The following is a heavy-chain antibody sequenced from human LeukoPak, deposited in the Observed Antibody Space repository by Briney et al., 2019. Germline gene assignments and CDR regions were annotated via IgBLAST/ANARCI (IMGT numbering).Heavy chain of an antibody. Sequence: SQTLSLTCAISGDSVSGNSAAWNWIRQSPSRGFEWLGRTYYRSKWYNDYAVSVKSRITINPDTSKNQFSLQLNSVTPEDTAVYYCARSLDIPGYSPGDYFDYWGQGTLVTVSS. CDR2: TYYRSKWYN. CDR3: ARSLDIPGYSPGDYFDY. J-gene: IGHJ4*02. CDR1: GDSVSGNSAA. V-gene: IGHV6-1*01. D-gene: IGHD6-13*01.